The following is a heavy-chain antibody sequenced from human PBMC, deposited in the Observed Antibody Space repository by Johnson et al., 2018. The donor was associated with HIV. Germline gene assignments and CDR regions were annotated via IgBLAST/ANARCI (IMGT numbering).Heavy chain of an antibody. V-gene: IGHV3-9*01. J-gene: IGHJ3*02. D-gene: IGHD6-13*01. CDR3: ARYSSSSRDTFDI. CDR2: ISWNSGST. Sequence: VHLVESGGGLVQPGGPLRLSCAASGFTFDDYAMHWVRQAPGKGLEWVSGISWNSGSTGYADSVKGRLTISRDNSKNTLYLQMNSLRAEDTAVYYCARYSSSSRDTFDIWGQGTMVTVSS. CDR1: GFTFDDYA.